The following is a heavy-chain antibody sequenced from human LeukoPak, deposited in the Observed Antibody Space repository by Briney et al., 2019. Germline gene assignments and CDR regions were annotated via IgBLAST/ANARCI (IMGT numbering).Heavy chain of an antibody. V-gene: IGHV3-30*18. CDR2: ISYDGSNK. CDR3: AKDAWGYSYHDY. J-gene: IGHJ4*02. CDR1: GFTFSSYG. D-gene: IGHD5-18*01. Sequence: GGSLRLSCAASGFTFSSYGMHWVRQAPGKGLEWVAVISYDGSNKYYADSVKGRFTISRDNSKNTLYLQMNSLRAEDTAVYYCAKDAWGYSYHDYWGQGTLVTVSS.